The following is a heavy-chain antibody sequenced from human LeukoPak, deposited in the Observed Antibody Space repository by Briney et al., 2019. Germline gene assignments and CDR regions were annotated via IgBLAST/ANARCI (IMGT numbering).Heavy chain of an antibody. D-gene: IGHD3-22*01. CDR3: ARGRYYDSSGYYYDL. CDR2: ISAYNGNT. Sequence: GASVKVSCKASGYTFTSYGISWVRQAPGQGLEWMGWISAYNGNTNYAQKLQGRVTMTTDTSTSTAYMELRSLRSDDTAVYYCARGRYYDSSGYYYDLWGQGTLVTVSS. CDR1: GYTFTSYG. V-gene: IGHV1-18*01. J-gene: IGHJ4*02.